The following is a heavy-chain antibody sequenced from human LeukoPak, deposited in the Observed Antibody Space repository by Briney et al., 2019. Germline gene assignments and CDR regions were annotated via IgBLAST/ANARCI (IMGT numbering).Heavy chain of an antibody. Sequence: GGSLRLSCAASGFTFNNAWMSWVRQAPGKGLEWVGRIKSKTNGGTTDYAAPVKGRFTISRDDSKNTLYLQMNSLKTEDTAVYYYTTCLLAYSFDYWGQGTLVTVSS. CDR3: TTCLLAYSFDY. J-gene: IGHJ4*02. CDR1: GFTFNNAW. D-gene: IGHD2-15*01. V-gene: IGHV3-15*01. CDR2: IKSKTNGGTT.